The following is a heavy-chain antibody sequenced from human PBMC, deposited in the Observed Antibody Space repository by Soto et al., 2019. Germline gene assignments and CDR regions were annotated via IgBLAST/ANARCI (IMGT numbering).Heavy chain of an antibody. V-gene: IGHV1-46*01. D-gene: IGHD1-1*01. CDR3: ARDHWNRPPRFDY. CDR1: GYGYSGYH. J-gene: IGHJ4*02. Sequence: ASVKLARKASGYGYSGYHLHCVRHDPGQGREWMGIIDPSGGSTTYAQKFQGRVTMTRDTSTSTVYMELSSLRSEDTAVYYCARDHWNRPPRFDYCGPGTQVTVTS. CDR2: IDPSGGST.